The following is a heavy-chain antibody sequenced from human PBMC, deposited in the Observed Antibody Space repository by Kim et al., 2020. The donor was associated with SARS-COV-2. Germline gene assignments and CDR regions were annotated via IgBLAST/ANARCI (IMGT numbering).Heavy chain of an antibody. D-gene: IGHD6-13*01. V-gene: IGHV4-39*01. CDR3: ARSSSNWGPTGWFDP. J-gene: IGHJ5*02. CDR2: IYYSGST. CDR1: GGSISSSSYY. Sequence: SETLSLTCTVSGGSISSSSYYWGWIRQPPGKGLEWIGSIYYSGSTYYNPSLKSRVTISVDTSKNQFSLKLSSVTAADTAVYYCARSSSNWGPTGWFDPWGQGTLVTVSS.